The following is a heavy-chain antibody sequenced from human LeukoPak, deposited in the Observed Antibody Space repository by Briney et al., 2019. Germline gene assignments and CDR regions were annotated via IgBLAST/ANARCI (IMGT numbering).Heavy chain of an antibody. CDR1: GGSISSYY. V-gene: IGHV4-59*01. D-gene: IGHD6-13*01. J-gene: IGHJ4*02. CDR3: ARDRGSSSWITN. Sequence: SETLFLTCTVSGGSISSYYWSWIRQPPGKGLEWIGYIYYSGSTNYNPSLKNRVTISVDTSKNQFSLKLSSVTAADTAVYYCARDRGSSSWITNWGQGTLVTVSS. CDR2: IYYSGST.